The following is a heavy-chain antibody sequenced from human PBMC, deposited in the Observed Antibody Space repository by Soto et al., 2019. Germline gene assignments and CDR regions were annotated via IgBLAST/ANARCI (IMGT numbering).Heavy chain of an antibody. CDR2: ISYDGSYK. V-gene: IGHV3-30*03. Sequence: QVQLVESGGGVVQPGRSLRLYCAASGFTFSRYGMHWVRQAPGKGQEGVAVISYDGSYKYHADFVKGRFTISSDKSKNTLYLQRNSLRAEDTAVFYCATGGEEYCSGGSFYDWFDPWCQGTLVTVSS. D-gene: IGHD2-15*01. CDR1: GFTFSRYG. CDR3: ATGGEEYCSGGSFYDWFDP. J-gene: IGHJ5*02.